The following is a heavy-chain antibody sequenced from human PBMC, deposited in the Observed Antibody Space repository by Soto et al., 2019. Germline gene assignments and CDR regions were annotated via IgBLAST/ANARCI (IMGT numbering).Heavy chain of an antibody. D-gene: IGHD2-15*01. CDR1: GGTFSSYA. V-gene: IGHV1-69*13. CDR2: IIPIFGTA. J-gene: IGHJ6*02. Sequence: SVKVSCKASGGTFSSYAISWVRQAPGQGLEWMGGIIPIFGTANYAQKFQGRVTITADESTSTAYMELSSLRSEDTAVYYCAIDLCSGGSCQENYYYGMDVWGQGTTVTVSS. CDR3: AIDLCSGGSCQENYYYGMDV.